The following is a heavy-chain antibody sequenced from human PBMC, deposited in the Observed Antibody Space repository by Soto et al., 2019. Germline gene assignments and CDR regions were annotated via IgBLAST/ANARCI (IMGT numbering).Heavy chain of an antibody. D-gene: IGHD3-10*01. V-gene: IGHV4-59*02. Sequence: AETLSLTCSVSGGSVNAYYWSWIRQSPGKGLEWIGYIFSSGITNSNPSLKSRVTLSVDVSKNQFSLKLTSVTAADTAVYYCARDNFYGPYGMDVWGQGTTVTV. J-gene: IGHJ6*02. CDR1: GGSVNAYY. CDR3: ARDNFYGPYGMDV. CDR2: IFSSGIT.